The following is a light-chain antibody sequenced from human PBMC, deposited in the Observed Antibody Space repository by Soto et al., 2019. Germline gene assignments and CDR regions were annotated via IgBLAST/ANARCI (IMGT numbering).Light chain of an antibody. CDR3: CSYAGSSTYVV. J-gene: IGLJ2*01. CDR1: SSDVGSYNL. CDR2: EVS. V-gene: IGLV2-23*02. Sequence: QSVLTQPASVSGSRGQSITISCTGTSSDVGSYNLVSWYQQHPGKAPKLMIYEVSKRPSGVSNRFSGSKSGNTASLTISGLQAEDEADYYCCSYAGSSTYVVFGGGTKSPS.